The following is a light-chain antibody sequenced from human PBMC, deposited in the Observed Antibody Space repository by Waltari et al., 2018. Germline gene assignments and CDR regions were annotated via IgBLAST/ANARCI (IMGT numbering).Light chain of an antibody. V-gene: IGKV2-28*01. Sequence: DIVMTQSPLSLPVAPGEPASISCRLSQSPLHGNGNNHVDWYLQKPGQSPQLLIYLGSNRASGVPDRFSGSGSGTDFTLKISRVEAEDVGVYYCMQSLQALWTFGQGTKVEIK. CDR1: QSPLHGNGNNH. CDR3: MQSLQALWT. CDR2: LGS. J-gene: IGKJ1*01.